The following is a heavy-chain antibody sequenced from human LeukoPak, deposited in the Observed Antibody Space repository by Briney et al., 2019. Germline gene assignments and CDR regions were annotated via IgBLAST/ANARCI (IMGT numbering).Heavy chain of an antibody. CDR3: TLSLAAGLFDY. CDR1: GFAFSKLA. Sequence: GGSLRLSCAASGFAFSKLAMGWVRQAPGKGLEWVGRIKSKTDGGTTDYAAPVKGRFTISRDDSKNTLYLQMSSLKTEDTAVYYCTLSLAAGLFDYWGQGTLVTVSS. V-gene: IGHV3-15*01. CDR2: IKSKTDGGTT. J-gene: IGHJ4*02. D-gene: IGHD6-13*01.